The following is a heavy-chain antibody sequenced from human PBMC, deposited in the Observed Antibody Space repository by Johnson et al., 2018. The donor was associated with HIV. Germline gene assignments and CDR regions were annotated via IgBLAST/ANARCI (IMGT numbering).Heavy chain of an antibody. V-gene: IGHV3-23*04. CDR2: LRGSGGST. Sequence: VQLVESGGGLVQPGGSLRLSCAASGFTFSSYAMSWVRPAPGKGLEWVSALRGSGGSTYYAEPVKGRFTISRDNSKNTLFLQMDSLRTEDTGVYYCAKAYCPGCDGFDIWGQGTLVTVSS. CDR3: AKAYCPGCDGFDI. D-gene: IGHD2-21*01. J-gene: IGHJ3*02. CDR1: GFTFSSYA.